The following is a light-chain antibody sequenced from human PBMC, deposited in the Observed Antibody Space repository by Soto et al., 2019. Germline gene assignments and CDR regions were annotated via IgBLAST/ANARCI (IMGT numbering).Light chain of an antibody. Sequence: QSSLTQPASVSVSPGQSITISCTGTSSDVGGYNYVSWFQQSPGKAPKVMIYEVTNRPSGVSNRFSGSKSGNTASLTISGLQAEDEADYYCSSYTSSNTLIFGGGTKVTVL. J-gene: IGLJ2*01. CDR3: SSYTSSNTLI. V-gene: IGLV2-14*01. CDR2: EVT. CDR1: SSDVGGYNY.